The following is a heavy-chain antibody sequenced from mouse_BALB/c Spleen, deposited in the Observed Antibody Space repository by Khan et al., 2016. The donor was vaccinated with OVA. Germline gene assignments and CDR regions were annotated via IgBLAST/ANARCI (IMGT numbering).Heavy chain of an antibody. D-gene: IGHD2-3*01. CDR3: AKWGDGSTYAMDY. J-gene: IGHJ4*01. V-gene: IGHV2-3*01. Sequence: VQLQESGPGLVAPSQSLSITCTVSGFSLTSYGVNWVRQPPGKGLEWLGVICGDGSTNYHSALISRLSIFKDNSKSQVFLNLNSLQTDDTATYYCAKWGDGSTYAMDYWGQGTSVTVSS. CDR2: ICGDGST. CDR1: GFSLTSYG.